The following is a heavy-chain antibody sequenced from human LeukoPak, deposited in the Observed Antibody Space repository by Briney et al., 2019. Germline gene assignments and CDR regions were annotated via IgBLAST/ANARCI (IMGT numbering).Heavy chain of an antibody. J-gene: IGHJ4*02. D-gene: IGHD2-2*01. CDR3: ASSSYCSSTSCYDY. Sequence: GGSLRLSCAASGFTFYDYGMSWVREAPGKGLEWGSIIYSGGSTYYADSVKGRFTISRDNSKNTLYLQMNSLRAEDTAVYYCASSSYCSSTSCYDYWGQGTLVTVSS. CDR2: IYSGGST. V-gene: IGHV3-66*01. CDR1: GFTFYDYG.